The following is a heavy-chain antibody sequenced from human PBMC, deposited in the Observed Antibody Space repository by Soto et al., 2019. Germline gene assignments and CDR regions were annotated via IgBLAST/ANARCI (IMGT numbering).Heavy chain of an antibody. J-gene: IGHJ4*02. Sequence: SVKVSCKASGGTFSSYAISWVRQAPGQGLEWMGGIIPIFGTANYAQKFQGRVTITADESTSTAYMELSSLRSEDTAVYYCARDPDLKDCSGGSCYSGYWGQGTLVTVSS. V-gene: IGHV1-69*13. CDR3: ARDPDLKDCSGGSCYSGY. CDR1: GGTFSSYA. CDR2: IIPIFGTA. D-gene: IGHD2-15*01.